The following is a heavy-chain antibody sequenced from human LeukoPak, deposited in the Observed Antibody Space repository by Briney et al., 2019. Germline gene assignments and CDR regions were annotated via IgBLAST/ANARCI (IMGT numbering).Heavy chain of an antibody. J-gene: IGHJ4*02. CDR3: ARDPVRYYDILTGYYYFDY. D-gene: IGHD3-9*01. CDR1: GFTFNSYA. Sequence: PGGSLRLSCAASGFTFNSYAMSWVRQAPGKGLEWVANIKQDGSEKYYVDSVKGRFTISRDNAKNSLYLQMNSLRAEDTAVYYCARDPVRYYDILTGYYYFDYWGQGTLVTVSS. V-gene: IGHV3-7*01. CDR2: IKQDGSEK.